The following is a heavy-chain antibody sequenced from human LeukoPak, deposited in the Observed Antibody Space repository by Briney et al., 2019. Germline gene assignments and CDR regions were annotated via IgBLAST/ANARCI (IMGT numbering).Heavy chain of an antibody. D-gene: IGHD2-2*01. CDR1: GGTFSSYA. CDR2: IIPILGIA. V-gene: IGHV1-69*04. J-gene: IGHJ4*02. CDR3: ASRYCSSTSCPDY. Sequence: SVKVSCKASGGTFSSYAVSWVRQAPGQGLEWMGRIIPILGIANYAQKFQGRVTITADKSTSTAYMELSSLRSEDTAVYYCASRYCSSTSCPDYWGQGTLVTVSS.